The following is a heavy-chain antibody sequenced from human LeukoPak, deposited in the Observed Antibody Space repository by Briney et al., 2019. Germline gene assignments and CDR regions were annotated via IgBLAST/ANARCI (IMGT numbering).Heavy chain of an antibody. D-gene: IGHD4-17*01. CDR2: INHSGST. Sequence: SETLSLTCAVYGGSFSGYYWSWIRQPPGEGLEWIGEINHSGSTNYNPSLKSRVTISVDTSKNQFSLKLSSVTAADTAVYYCAREGTYGAHDAFDIWGQGTMVTVSS. V-gene: IGHV4-34*01. J-gene: IGHJ3*02. CDR3: AREGTYGAHDAFDI. CDR1: GGSFSGYY.